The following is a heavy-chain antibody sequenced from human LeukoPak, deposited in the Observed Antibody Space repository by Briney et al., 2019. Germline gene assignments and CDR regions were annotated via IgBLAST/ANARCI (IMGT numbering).Heavy chain of an antibody. V-gene: IGHV4-4*02. CDR3: WAVGATYPYYFDY. D-gene: IGHD1-26*01. CDR2: IYHSGST. CDR1: GGSISSSNW. J-gene: IGHJ4*02. Sequence: SGTLSLTCAVSGGSISSSNWWSWVRQPPGKGLEWIGEIYHSGSTNYNPSLKSRVTISVDKSKNQFSLKLSSVTAADTAVYYCWAVGATYPYYFDYWGQGTLVTVSS.